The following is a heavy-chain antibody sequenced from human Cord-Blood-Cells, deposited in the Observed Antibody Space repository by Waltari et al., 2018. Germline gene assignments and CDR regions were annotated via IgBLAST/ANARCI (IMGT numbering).Heavy chain of an antibody. CDR2: IYHSGST. Sequence: QVQLQESGPGLVKPSGTLSLTCAVSGGSISSSNWWSWVRQPPGKGLEWIGEIYHSGSTKYRPSRRSGVTISVEKSKNQFALKVSSVTAADTAVYYCARRITMFGVVIDCWGQGTLVTVSS. J-gene: IGHJ4*02. D-gene: IGHD3-3*01. CDR3: ARRITMFGVVIDC. CDR1: GGSISSSNW. V-gene: IGHV4-4*02.